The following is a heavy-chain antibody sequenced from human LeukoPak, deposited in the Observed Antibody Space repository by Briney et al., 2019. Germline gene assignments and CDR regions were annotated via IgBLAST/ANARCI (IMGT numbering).Heavy chain of an antibody. CDR1: GYTFTSYG. V-gene: IGHV1-69*13. D-gene: IGHD2-2*01. Sequence: GASVKVSCKASGYTFTSYGISWVRQAPGQGLEWMGGIIPIFGTANYAQKFQGRVTITADESTSTAYMELSSLRSEDTAVYYCARSRSICSSTSCYFDYWGQGTLVTVSS. CDR2: IIPIFGTA. J-gene: IGHJ4*02. CDR3: ARSRSICSSTSCYFDY.